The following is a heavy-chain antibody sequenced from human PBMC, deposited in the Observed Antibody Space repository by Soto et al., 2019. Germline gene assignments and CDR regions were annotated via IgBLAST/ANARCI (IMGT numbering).Heavy chain of an antibody. Sequence: SETLSLTCTVSGGSISSGDYNWSWIRQPPGKGLEWIGYIYSNGSTYYNPSLKSRLTMSVDTSKNQFSLKLGSVTAADTAVYYCARAPLLTMIVVLISAFDMWGQGTMVTVSS. D-gene: IGHD3-22*01. J-gene: IGHJ3*02. V-gene: IGHV4-30-4*01. CDR3: ARAPLLTMIVVLISAFDM. CDR1: GGSISSGDYN. CDR2: IYSNGST.